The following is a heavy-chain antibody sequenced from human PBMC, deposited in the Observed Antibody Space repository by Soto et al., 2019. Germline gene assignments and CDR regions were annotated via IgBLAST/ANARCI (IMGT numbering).Heavy chain of an antibody. CDR1: GGTFSSYA. V-gene: IGHV1-69*01. Sequence: QVQLVQSGAEVKKPGSSVKVSCTASGGTFSSYAISWVRQAPGQGLEWMGGIIPIFGTANYAQKFQGRVTITADESTSTAYMELSSLGSEDTAVYSCARAMVDCSGGSCYSGDYWGQGTLVTVSS. CDR2: IIPIFGTA. CDR3: ARAMVDCSGGSCYSGDY. D-gene: IGHD2-15*01. J-gene: IGHJ4*02.